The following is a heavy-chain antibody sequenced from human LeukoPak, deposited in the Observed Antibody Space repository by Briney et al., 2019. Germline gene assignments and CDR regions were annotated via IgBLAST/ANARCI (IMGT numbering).Heavy chain of an antibody. J-gene: IGHJ3*02. CDR1: GLTFSSYS. V-gene: IGHV3-48*01. D-gene: IGHD3-3*01. CDR3: ASDAFLKFPYYDFWSGYRYADAFDI. Sequence: GGSLTLSCAASGLTFSSYSMNCVRQAPGEWREWVSYISSSSRNIYYADSVNGRFSISRDNAKYSLYLQMNSLRAEDTAVYYCASDAFLKFPYYDFWSGYRYADAFDIWGKGTMVTVSS. CDR2: ISSSSRNI.